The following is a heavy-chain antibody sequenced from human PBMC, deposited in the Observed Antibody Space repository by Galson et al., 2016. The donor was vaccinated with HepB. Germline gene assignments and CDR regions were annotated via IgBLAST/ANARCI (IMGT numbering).Heavy chain of an antibody. V-gene: IGHV3-7*01. J-gene: IGHJ6*02. D-gene: IGHD3-9*01. CDR1: GFTFSSYW. CDR3: AREIPYYDISTGYYPSLDYYYGMDV. Sequence: SLRLSCAASGFTFSSYWMSWVRQAPGKGLEWVANIKQDGSEKYYVDSVKGRFTISRDNTKNSLYLQMNSLRAEDTAVYYCAREIPYYDISTGYYPSLDYYYGMDVWGQGTTVTVSS. CDR2: IKQDGSEK.